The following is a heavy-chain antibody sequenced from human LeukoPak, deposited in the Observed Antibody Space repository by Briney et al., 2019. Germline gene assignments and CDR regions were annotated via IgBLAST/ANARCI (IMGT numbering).Heavy chain of an antibody. CDR2: IYPGDSDT. D-gene: IGHD3-16*01. CDR3: ARQTQYGGGTDAFDI. CDR1: GYSFTSYW. Sequence: GESLKISCKGSGYSFTSYWIGWVRQMPGKGLEWMGIIYPGDSDTRYSPSFQGQVTISADKSISTAYLQWSSLKASDTAMYCCARQTQYGGGTDAFDIWGQGTMVTVSS. J-gene: IGHJ3*02. V-gene: IGHV5-51*01.